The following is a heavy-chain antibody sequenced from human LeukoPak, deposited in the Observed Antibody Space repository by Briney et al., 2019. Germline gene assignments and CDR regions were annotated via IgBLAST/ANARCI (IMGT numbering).Heavy chain of an antibody. V-gene: IGHV1-2*02. Sequence: ASVKVSCKASGYTFTGYYIHWVRQAPGQGLEWMGWINCNSGDTHYAQRFQGRVTMIRDTSISTAYMELSRLTSDDTAVYYCARLVYDTTGGYSYDYWGQGTLVTVSS. D-gene: IGHD3-22*01. CDR2: INCNSGDT. CDR3: ARLVYDTTGGYSYDY. J-gene: IGHJ4*02. CDR1: GYTFTGYY.